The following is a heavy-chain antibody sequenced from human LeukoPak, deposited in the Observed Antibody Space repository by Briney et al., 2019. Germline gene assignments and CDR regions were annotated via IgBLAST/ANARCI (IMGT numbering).Heavy chain of an antibody. Sequence: GGSLRLSCAASGFTFSNYGMNWVRQAPGKGLEWVSGISGSGSTTNYADSVKGRFTISRDNAKNSLYLQMNSLRAEDTAVYYCARDNYGGNSGVYYYYMDVWGKGTTVTISS. J-gene: IGHJ6*03. CDR1: GFTFSNYG. CDR3: ARDNYGGNSGVYYYYMDV. D-gene: IGHD4-23*01. V-gene: IGHV3-48*04. CDR2: ISGSGSTT.